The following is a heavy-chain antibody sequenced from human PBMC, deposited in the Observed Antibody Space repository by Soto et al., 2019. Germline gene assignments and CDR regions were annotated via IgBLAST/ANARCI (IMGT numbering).Heavy chain of an antibody. J-gene: IGHJ4*02. V-gene: IGHV3-23*01. CDR3: AKGRGGSGSLTPRVDF. CDR1: GFTFNNYA. CDR2: ISGGGDTT. Sequence: EVQLLESGGGLVQPGGSLRLSCEASGFTFNNYAMTWVRQAPGKGLEWVSAISGGGDTTSYADSVKGRFTVSRDGSKNTLYLQMTSLRADDTALYYCAKGRGGSGSLTPRVDFWGQGTLVTVSS. D-gene: IGHD3-10*01.